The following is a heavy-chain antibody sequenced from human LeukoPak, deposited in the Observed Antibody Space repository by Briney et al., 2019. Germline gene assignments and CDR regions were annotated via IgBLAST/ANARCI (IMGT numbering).Heavy chain of an antibody. D-gene: IGHD3-10*01. V-gene: IGHV3-7*01. CDR1: GFTFSSYW. CDR3: ARMMVRGVIGQYYYYYMDV. CDR2: IKQDGSEK. Sequence: PGGSLRLSSAASGFTFSSYWMSWVRQAPGKGLEWVANIKQDGSEKYYVDSVKGRFTISRDNAKNSLYLQMNSLRAEDTAVYYCARMMVRGVIGQYYYYYMDVWGKGTTVTVSS. J-gene: IGHJ6*03.